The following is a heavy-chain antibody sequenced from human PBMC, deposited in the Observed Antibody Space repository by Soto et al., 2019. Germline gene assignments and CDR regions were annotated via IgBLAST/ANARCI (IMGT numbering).Heavy chain of an antibody. Sequence: SVKVSCKASGGTFSSYTISWVRQAPGQGLEWMGRIIPILGIANYAQKFQGRFTISRDNAKNSLYLQMNSLRAEDTAVYYCAAGIAADRGYWGQGTLVTVSS. V-gene: IGHV1-69*02. CDR1: GGTFSSYT. CDR2: IIPILGIA. J-gene: IGHJ4*02. CDR3: AAGIAADRGY. D-gene: IGHD6-13*01.